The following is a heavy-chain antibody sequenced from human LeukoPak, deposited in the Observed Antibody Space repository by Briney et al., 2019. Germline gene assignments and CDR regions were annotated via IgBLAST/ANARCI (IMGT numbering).Heavy chain of an antibody. CDR3: ARHQCSGTRCYNFYFYGMDV. CDR2: IYYSTST. J-gene: IGHJ6*02. CDR1: GGSITSSTDY. D-gene: IGHD2-2*02. V-gene: IGHV4-39*01. Sequence: SETLSLTCTVSGGSITSSTDYWGWVRQPPGKGLEWIATIYYSTSTQYNPSLKSRVTMSVDTSKNQFSLKLSSMTAADTAVYYCARHQCSGTRCYNFYFYGMDVWGQGTTVTVSS.